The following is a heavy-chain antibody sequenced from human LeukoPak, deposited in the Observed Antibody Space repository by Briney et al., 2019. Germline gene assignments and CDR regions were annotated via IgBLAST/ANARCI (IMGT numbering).Heavy chain of an antibody. J-gene: IGHJ3*02. CDR1: GFTFSSYA. Sequence: GGSLRLSCAASGFTFSSYAMSLVRQAPGKGLEWVSAISGSGGSTYYADSVKGRFTIPRDNSKNTLYLQMNSLRAEDTAVYYCAKGVGSYGSFGAFDIWGQGTMVTVSS. CDR2: ISGSGGST. D-gene: IGHD1-26*01. V-gene: IGHV3-23*01. CDR3: AKGVGSYGSFGAFDI.